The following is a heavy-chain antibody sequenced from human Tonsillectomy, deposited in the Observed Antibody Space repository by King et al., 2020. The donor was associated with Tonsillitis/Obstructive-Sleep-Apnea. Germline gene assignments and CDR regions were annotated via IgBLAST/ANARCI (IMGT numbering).Heavy chain of an antibody. CDR2: IYYSGHT. CDR1: GGSISSFY. CDR3: ARAYYDILTGYLDDAFDI. J-gene: IGHJ3*02. Sequence: VQLQESGPGLVKPSETLSLTCTVSGGSISSFYWSWIRQPPGKGLEWIGYIYYSGHTNYNPSLKSRVTISIDTSKNQFSLKRSSVTAADTAVYYCARAYYDILTGYLDDAFDIWGQGTMVTVSS. V-gene: IGHV4-59*08. D-gene: IGHD3-9*01.